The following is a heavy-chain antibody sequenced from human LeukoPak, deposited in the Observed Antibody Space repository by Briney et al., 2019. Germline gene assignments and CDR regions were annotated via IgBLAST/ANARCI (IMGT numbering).Heavy chain of an antibody. V-gene: IGHV4-4*07. J-gene: IGHJ4*02. CDR1: GGSISSYY. D-gene: IGHD4-17*01. CDR3: VYGDYGVFDY. Sequence: SETLSHTCTVSGGSISSYYWSWIRQPAGKGLEWIGRIYTSGSTNYNPSLKSRVTISVDKSKNQFSLKLSSVTAADTAVYYCVYGDYGVFDYWGQGTLVTVSS. CDR2: IYTSGST.